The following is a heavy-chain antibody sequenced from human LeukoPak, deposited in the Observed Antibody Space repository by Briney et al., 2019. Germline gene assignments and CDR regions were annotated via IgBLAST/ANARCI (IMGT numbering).Heavy chain of an antibody. Sequence: SETLSLTCTVSGGSISSSSHSWGWIRQPPGKGLEWIGSISYSGSTYYNPSLKTRVTMSVDTSENQFSLQLRSLTAADTAVYYCGVMIRGTFDYWGQGTLVTVSS. D-gene: IGHD3-10*01. J-gene: IGHJ4*02. CDR3: GVMIRGTFDY. V-gene: IGHV4-39*01. CDR2: ISYSGST. CDR1: GGSISSSSHS.